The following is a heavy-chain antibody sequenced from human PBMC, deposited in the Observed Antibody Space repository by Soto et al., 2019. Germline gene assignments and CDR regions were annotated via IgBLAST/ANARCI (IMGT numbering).Heavy chain of an antibody. CDR3: AKERFGVVPAACFDY. CDR1: GFPFSNYA. V-gene: IGHV3-23*01. D-gene: IGHD2-2*01. Sequence: GGSLRLSCAASGFPFSNYAMSWVRQAPGKGLEWVSGISGSGASTYYAVSVKGRFTISRDNSKNTLYLQVNSLRAEDTAVYYCAKERFGVVPAACFDYWGQGTLVTVSS. CDR2: ISGSGAST. J-gene: IGHJ4*02.